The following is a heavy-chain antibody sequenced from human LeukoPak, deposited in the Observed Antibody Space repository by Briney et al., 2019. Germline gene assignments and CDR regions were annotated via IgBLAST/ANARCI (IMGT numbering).Heavy chain of an antibody. CDR1: GFTFSSYS. D-gene: IGHD6-6*01. V-gene: IGHV3-21*01. J-gene: IGHJ4*02. CDR2: ISSSSSYI. CDR3: ARDRVEYSSSSVFDY. Sequence: PGGSLRLSCAASGFTFSSYSMNWVCQAPGKGLEWVSSISSSSSYIYYADSVKGRFTISRDNAKNSLYLQMNSLRAEDTAVYYCARDRVEYSSSSVFDYWGQGTLVTVSS.